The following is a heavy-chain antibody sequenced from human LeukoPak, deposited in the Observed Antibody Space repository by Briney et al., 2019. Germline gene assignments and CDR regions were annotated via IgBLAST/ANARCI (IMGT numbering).Heavy chain of an antibody. CDR2: ISGSGVTT. V-gene: IGHV3-23*01. CDR3: AKLGLSRGPFDP. CDR1: GFTFSSYA. D-gene: IGHD3-22*01. J-gene: IGHJ5*02. Sequence: GGSLRLSCAASGFTFSSYAMSWVRQVPGKGLEWVSAISGSGVTTYYADSVKGRFTISRDNSKNTMYLQMNSLRAEDTAIYYCAKLGLSRGPFDPWGQGTLVTVSS.